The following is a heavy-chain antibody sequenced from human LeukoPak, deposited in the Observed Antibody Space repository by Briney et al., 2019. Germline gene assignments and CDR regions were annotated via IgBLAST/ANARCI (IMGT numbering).Heavy chain of an antibody. D-gene: IGHD6-13*01. CDR2: IYSGGST. V-gene: IGHV3-66*01. CDR1: GFIVTNDY. Sequence: GGCLRLSCAVSGFIVTNDYMNWGREAPGKGLEWVSIIYSGGSTYYADSVKGRFTISRDSSNNTLFLQMTNLRADDSGLYYCATDVRSSPLGFWGHGTLVTVSS. CDR3: ATDVRSSPLGF. J-gene: IGHJ4*01.